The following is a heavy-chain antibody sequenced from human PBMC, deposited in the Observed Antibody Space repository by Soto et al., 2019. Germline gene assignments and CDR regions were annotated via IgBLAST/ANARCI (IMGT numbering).Heavy chain of an antibody. CDR2: IYYSGST. D-gene: IGHD3-10*01. J-gene: IGHJ6*02. CDR3: ERVLLLWFGVDV. V-gene: IGHV4-39*01. Sequence: SETLSLTCTVSGGSISSSSYYWGWIRQPPGKGLEWIGSIYYSGSTYYNPSLKSRVTISVDTSKNQFSLKLSSVTAADTAVYYCERVLLLWFGVDVWGQGTTVTVSS. CDR1: GGSISSSSYY.